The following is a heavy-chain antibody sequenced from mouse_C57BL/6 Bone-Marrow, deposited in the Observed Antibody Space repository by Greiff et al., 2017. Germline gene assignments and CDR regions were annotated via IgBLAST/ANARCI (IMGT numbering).Heavy chain of an antibody. D-gene: IGHD2-4*01. Sequence: EVQLQESGPGLVKPSQSLSLTCSVTGYSITSGYYWNWIRQFPGNKLEWMGYISYDGSNNYNPSLKNRISITRATSKNQFFLKLNSVTTEDTATYYCARGGLRRYCYFDYWGQGTTLTVSS. V-gene: IGHV3-6*01. J-gene: IGHJ2*01. CDR1: GYSITSGYY. CDR2: ISYDGSN. CDR3: ARGGLRRYCYFDY.